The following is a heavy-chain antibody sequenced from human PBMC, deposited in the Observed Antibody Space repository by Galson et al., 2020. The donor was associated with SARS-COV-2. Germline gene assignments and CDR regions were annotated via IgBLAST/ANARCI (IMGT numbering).Heavy chain of an antibody. Sequence: GASLKISCAASGFTFSDFGMHWVRQAPGKGLEWVAVISTDGNNKYDSDSVKGRFTISRDNSNNTLYLQMNSLRPEDTAVYFCARSAYSSTWTLGDAFDVWGQGTLVTVSS. CDR1: GFTFSDFG. D-gene: IGHD6-13*01. J-gene: IGHJ3*01. V-gene: IGHV3-30*03. CDR2: ISTDGNNK. CDR3: ARSAYSSTWTLGDAFDV.